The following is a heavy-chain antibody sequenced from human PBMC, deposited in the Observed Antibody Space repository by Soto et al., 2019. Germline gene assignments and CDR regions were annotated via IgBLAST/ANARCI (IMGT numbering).Heavy chain of an antibody. CDR3: VINRIAVAGWTYYYYGMDV. J-gene: IGHJ6*02. CDR1: GGSISSSSYY. Sequence: SETLSLTCTVSGGSISSSSYYWGWIRQPPGKGLEWIGSIYYSGSTYYNPSLKSRVTISVDTSKNQLSLKLSSVTAADTAVYYCVINRIAVAGWTYYYYGMDVWGQGTTVTVSS. V-gene: IGHV4-39*01. CDR2: IYYSGST. D-gene: IGHD6-19*01.